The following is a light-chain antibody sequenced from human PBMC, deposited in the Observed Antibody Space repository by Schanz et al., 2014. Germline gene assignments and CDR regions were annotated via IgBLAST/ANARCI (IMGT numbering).Light chain of an antibody. CDR1: SSDVGGYNY. CDR3: QSYDSSLSGPV. J-gene: IGLJ2*01. V-gene: IGLV2-11*01. Sequence: QSALTQPRSVSGSPGQSVAISCTGTSSDVGGYNYVSWYQHHPGKAPKLMIFDVNKRPSGVPDRFSGSKSGNTASLTISGLQAEDEADYYCQSYDSSLSGPVFGGGTKLTVL. CDR2: DVN.